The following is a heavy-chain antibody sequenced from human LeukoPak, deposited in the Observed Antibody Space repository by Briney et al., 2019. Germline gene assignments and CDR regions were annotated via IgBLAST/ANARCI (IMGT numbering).Heavy chain of an antibody. J-gene: IGHJ6*03. V-gene: IGHV1-69*13. D-gene: IGHD2-15*01. CDR2: IIPIFGTA. Sequence: GASVKVSCKASGGTFSSYAISWVRQAPGQGLEWMGGIIPIFGTANYAQKFQGRVTITADESTSTAYMELSSLRSEDTAVYYCASLPCELLIGHFFYYFMGVWGKGTTVIVSS. CDR3: ASLPCELLIGHFFYYFMGV. CDR1: GGTFSSYA.